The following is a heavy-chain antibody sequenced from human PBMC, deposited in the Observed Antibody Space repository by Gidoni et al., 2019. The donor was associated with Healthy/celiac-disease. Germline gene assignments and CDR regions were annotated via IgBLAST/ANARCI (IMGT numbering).Heavy chain of an antibody. V-gene: IGHV3-64*01. Sequence: EVQLVASGGGLVQPGGSVRLSCAASGFTFSRYAMHWVRQAPGKGLEYVSAISSNGGRTYYANAVKGKFTISRDNSKNTLNLKMGSLGAEDMAVYHCARRLGASGGLDYWGQGTLVTVSS. D-gene: IGHD3-16*01. CDR3: ARRLGASGGLDY. CDR1: GFTFSRYA. J-gene: IGHJ4*02. CDR2: ISSNGGRT.